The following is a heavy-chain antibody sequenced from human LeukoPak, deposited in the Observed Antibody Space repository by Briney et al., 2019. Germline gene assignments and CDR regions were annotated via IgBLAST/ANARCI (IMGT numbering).Heavy chain of an antibody. D-gene: IGHD4/OR15-4a*01. CDR2: IYSDNT. J-gene: IGHJ4*02. CDR3: ARRAGAYSHPYDY. Sequence: GGSLRLSCTVSGFTVSTNSMSWVRQAPGKGLEWVSFIYSDNTHYSDSVKGRFTISRDNSKNTLYLQMNSLRAEDTAVYCCARRAGAYSHPYDYWGQGTLVTVSS. V-gene: IGHV3-53*01. CDR1: GFTVSTNS.